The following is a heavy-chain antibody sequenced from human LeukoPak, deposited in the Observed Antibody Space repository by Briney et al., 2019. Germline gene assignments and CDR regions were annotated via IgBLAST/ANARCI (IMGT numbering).Heavy chain of an antibody. D-gene: IGHD2-21*01. CDR1: GFTFSDYF. CDR3: ARPAYCGGNCYYFPDY. J-gene: IGHJ4*02. CDR2: ISSTGTI. Sequence: GGSLRLSCAASGFTFSDYFMSWIRQAPGKGLEWVSHISSTGTIYYADSVKGRTTISRDNAKNSLYLQMNSLRAEDTAVYYCARPAYCGGNCYYFPDYWGQGTLVTVSS. V-gene: IGHV3-11*04.